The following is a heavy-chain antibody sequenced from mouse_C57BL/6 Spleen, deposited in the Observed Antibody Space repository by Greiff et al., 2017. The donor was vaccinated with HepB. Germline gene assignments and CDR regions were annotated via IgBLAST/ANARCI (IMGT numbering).Heavy chain of an antibody. V-gene: IGHV1-82*01. CDR2: IYPGDGDT. CDR1: GYAFSSSW. D-gene: IGHD1-2*01. CDR3: ARNYYGSVYYFDY. J-gene: IGHJ2*01. Sequence: QVQLQQSGPELVKPGASVKISCKASGYAFSSSWMNWVKQRPAKGLEWIGRIYPGDGDTNYNGKFKGKATLTADKSSSTAYMQLSSLTSEDSAVYFCARNYYGSVYYFDYWGQGTTLTVSS.